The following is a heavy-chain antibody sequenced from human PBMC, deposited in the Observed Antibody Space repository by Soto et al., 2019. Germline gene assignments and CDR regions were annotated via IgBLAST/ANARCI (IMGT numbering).Heavy chain of an antibody. CDR2: VHYSGTT. V-gene: IGHV4-59*08. Sequence: PSEMLSHTCTVAGDSLGSYHWSCIRKPQGKGPEWIGYVHYSGTTDYNPSLRRRVTISMDTSKNQFSLKLRSVTAADTAVYYCARLRGDGRDYYYNDYWGQGTLVTVSS. J-gene: IGHJ4*02. CDR1: GDSLGSYH. D-gene: IGHD2-21*01. CDR3: ARLRGDGRDYYYNDY.